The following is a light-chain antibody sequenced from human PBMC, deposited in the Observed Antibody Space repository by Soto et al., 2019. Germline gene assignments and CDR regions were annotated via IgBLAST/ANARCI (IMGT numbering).Light chain of an antibody. Sequence: QSALTQPASVSGSPIQTITISCTGTSSDVGGYNYVSWYPQHPGKGLKLVIYEVSNRPSGVSNRFSGSKSGNTGSLTISGLQYEDEADYYCSSYTSSSTYVFGPWTKVTV. CDR2: EVS. V-gene: IGLV2-14*01. J-gene: IGLJ1*01. CDR3: SSYTSSSTYV. CDR1: SSDVGGYNY.